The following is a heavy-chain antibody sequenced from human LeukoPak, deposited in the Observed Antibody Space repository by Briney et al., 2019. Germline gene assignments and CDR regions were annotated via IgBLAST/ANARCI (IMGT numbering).Heavy chain of an antibody. CDR1: GGSFSGDY. D-gene: IGHD5-24*01. J-gene: IGHJ3*02. Sequence: SETLSLTCAVYGGSFSGDYWSWIRQPPGKGLEWIGEINHSGSNNYNPSLKSRVTISVDTSKNQFSLKLSSVTAADTAVYYCARGRRRDGSEVFDIWGQGTMVTVSS. CDR2: INHSGSN. CDR3: ARGRRRDGSEVFDI. V-gene: IGHV4-34*01.